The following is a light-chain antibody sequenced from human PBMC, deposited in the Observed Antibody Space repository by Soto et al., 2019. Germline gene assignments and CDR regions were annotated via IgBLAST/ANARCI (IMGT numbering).Light chain of an antibody. CDR1: SGHSRYA. CDR3: QTWDTGIVV. CDR2: LNTDGSH. V-gene: IGLV4-69*01. Sequence: QPVLTQSPSASASLGASVNLTCTLSSGHSRYAIAWHQQQPEKGPRYLMKLNTDGSHSKGDGIPDRFSGSSSGAERYLTISSLQSEDEADYYCQTWDTGIVVFGGGTKLTVL. J-gene: IGLJ2*01.